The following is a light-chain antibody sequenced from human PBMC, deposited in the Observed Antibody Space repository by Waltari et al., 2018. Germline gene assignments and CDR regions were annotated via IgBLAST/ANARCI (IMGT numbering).Light chain of an antibody. CDR1: PTVLDSSNNKSY. Sequence: DIVMTQSPDSLAVSLGERATINCKSSPTVLDSSNNKSYLAWYQHKPGQPPKLLIYWASTRESGVPDRFSGSGSGTDFTLTISSLQAEDVAVYYCQQYYSTPWTFGQGTKVEI. CDR3: QQYYSTPWT. CDR2: WAS. V-gene: IGKV4-1*01. J-gene: IGKJ1*01.